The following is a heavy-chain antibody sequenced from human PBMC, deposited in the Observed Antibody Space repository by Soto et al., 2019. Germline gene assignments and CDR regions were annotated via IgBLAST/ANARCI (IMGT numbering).Heavy chain of an antibody. D-gene: IGHD3-10*01. CDR2: ISFGGGYST. CDR1: GFTFSRYA. J-gene: IGHJ4*02. V-gene: IGHV3-23*01. CDR3: AKSWFPVGGDNPPFGS. Sequence: PGGFLRLSCAVSGFTFSRYAMSWVRQAPGKGLEWISSISFGGGYSTYYADSVKGRVTISRDNSKNILYLQMNGLRAEDTAKYLCAKSWFPVGGDNPPFGSWGQGTLVTVSS.